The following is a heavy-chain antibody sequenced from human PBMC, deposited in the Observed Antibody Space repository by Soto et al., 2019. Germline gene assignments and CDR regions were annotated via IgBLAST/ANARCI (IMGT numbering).Heavy chain of an antibody. CDR3: ARHADYDFWSGPTFDY. J-gene: IGHJ4*02. V-gene: IGHV4-59*08. CDR2: IYYSGST. CDR1: GGSISSYY. D-gene: IGHD3-3*01. Sequence: SETLSLTCTVSGGSISSYYWSWIRQPPGKGLDLIGYIYYSGSTNYNPSLKSRVTISVDTSKIQFSLKLSSVTAADTAVYYCARHADYDFWSGPTFDYWGQGTLVTVSS.